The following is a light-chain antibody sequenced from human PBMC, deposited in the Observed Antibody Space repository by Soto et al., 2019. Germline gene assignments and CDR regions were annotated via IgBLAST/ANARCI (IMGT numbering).Light chain of an antibody. V-gene: IGKV3-20*01. J-gene: IGKJ4*01. CDR2: GAS. Sequence: EILLTQSPGTLSLSPGERATLSCRASQSVSSSYLAWYQQKPGQAPRLLIYGASSRATGIPDRFSGSGSGTDFTLIISRLEPEDFAMFYCQQYGSSPLTFGRGTKVDIK. CDR1: QSVSSSY. CDR3: QQYGSSPLT.